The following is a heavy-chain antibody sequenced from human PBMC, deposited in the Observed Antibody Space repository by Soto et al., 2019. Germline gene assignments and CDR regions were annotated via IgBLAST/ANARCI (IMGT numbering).Heavy chain of an antibody. CDR2: MNPNSGNT. Sequence: GASVKVSCKASGYTFTSYDINWVRQATGQGLEWMGWMNPNSGNTGYAQKFQGRVTITRNTSIITAYMELSSLRSGDTAVYYCARKRFLEWLSNHDAFDIWGQGTMVTVSS. V-gene: IGHV1-8*01. CDR1: GYTFTSYD. CDR3: ARKRFLEWLSNHDAFDI. J-gene: IGHJ3*02. D-gene: IGHD3-3*01.